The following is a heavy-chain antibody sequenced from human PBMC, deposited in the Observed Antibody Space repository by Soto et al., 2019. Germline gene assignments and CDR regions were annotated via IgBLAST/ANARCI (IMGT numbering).Heavy chain of an antibody. CDR1: GFTVSSSY. J-gene: IGHJ4*02. CDR3: ARDGFLAAGTLDY. D-gene: IGHD6-13*01. Sequence: EVQLVESGGGLVQPGGSLRLSCAASGFTVSSSYMTWVRQAPGKGLEWVSVIYSGSNTYYADSVKGRFTISRDNSKNTLYLQMNSLRGEDTAVYYCARDGFLAAGTLDYWGQGTLVTVSS. V-gene: IGHV3-66*01. CDR2: IYSGSNT.